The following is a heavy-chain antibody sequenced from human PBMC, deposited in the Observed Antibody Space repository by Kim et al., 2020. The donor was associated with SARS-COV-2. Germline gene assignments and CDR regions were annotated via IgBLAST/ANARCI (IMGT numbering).Heavy chain of an antibody. J-gene: IGHJ4*02. CDR2: INTDGGIT. D-gene: IGHD1-1*01. CDR3: TMDLTGTDDY. Sequence: GGSLRLSCAASGFTFSRYWMHWVRQAPGKGLVWVSRINTDGGITTYADSVKGRFTISRDNAKNTLYMQMNSLRADDTALYYCTMDLTGTDDYWGQGALVTVSS. CDR1: GFTFSRYW. V-gene: IGHV3-74*01.